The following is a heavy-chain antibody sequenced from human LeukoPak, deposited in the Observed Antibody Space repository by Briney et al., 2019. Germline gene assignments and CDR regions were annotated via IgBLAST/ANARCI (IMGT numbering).Heavy chain of an antibody. Sequence: GRSLRLSCAASGFTFSSYGMHWVRQAPGKGLVWVAVISYDGSNKYYADSVKGRFTISRDNSKNTLYLQMNSLRAEDTAVYYCAKDRMRGYGDHNWFDPWGQGTLVTVSS. CDR1: GFTFSSYG. CDR3: AKDRMRGYGDHNWFDP. CDR2: ISYDGSNK. V-gene: IGHV3-30*18. J-gene: IGHJ5*02. D-gene: IGHD4-17*01.